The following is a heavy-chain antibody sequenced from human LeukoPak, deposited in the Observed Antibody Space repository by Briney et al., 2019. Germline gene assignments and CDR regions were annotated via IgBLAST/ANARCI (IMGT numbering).Heavy chain of an antibody. J-gene: IGHJ4*02. CDR1: IGSISSYY. D-gene: IGHD3-10*01. Sequence: SETLSLTCTFSIGSISSYYWSWIRQPPGKELDGMGDIYYSWCTNYNPSLKSRVTMSLYTAKDHFSLHLSSVTAADRAVYYCGREVYGPGRQIEYWGQGPLVTVSS. V-gene: IGHV4-59*12. CDR3: GREVYGPGRQIEY. CDR2: IYYSWCT.